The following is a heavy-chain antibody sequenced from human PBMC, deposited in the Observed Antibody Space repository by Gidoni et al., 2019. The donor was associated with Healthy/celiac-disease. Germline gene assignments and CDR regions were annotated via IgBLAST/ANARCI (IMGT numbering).Heavy chain of an antibody. CDR3: ARLVRGVIWVDP. J-gene: IGHJ5*02. CDR1: GGSISSRSYY. V-gene: IGHV4-39*01. Sequence: QLQLQESCPGLVKPSETLSLTCTVSGGSISSRSYYWGWLRQPPGKGLEWIGSIYFSGSTYYNPSLKRRVTISVDTAKNQFSLKLSSVTAADTAVYYCARLVRGVIWVDPWGQGTLVTVSS. D-gene: IGHD3-10*01. CDR2: IYFSGST.